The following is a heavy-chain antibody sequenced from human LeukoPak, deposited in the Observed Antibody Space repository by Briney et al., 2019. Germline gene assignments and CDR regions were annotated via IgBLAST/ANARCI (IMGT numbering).Heavy chain of an antibody. J-gene: IGHJ4*02. Sequence: HPGGSLRLSCAASGFTFSSYAMHWVRQAPGKGLEWVAVISYDGSNKYYADSVKGRFTISRDNSKNTLYLQMSSLRAEDTAVYYCATPPVDYWGQGTLVTVSS. CDR3: ATPPVDY. CDR2: ISYDGSNK. V-gene: IGHV3-30*04. CDR1: GFTFSSYA.